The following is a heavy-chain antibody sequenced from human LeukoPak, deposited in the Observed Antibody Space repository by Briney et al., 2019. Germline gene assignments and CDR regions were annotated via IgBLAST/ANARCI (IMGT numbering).Heavy chain of an antibody. D-gene: IGHD3-10*01. J-gene: IGHJ3*02. Sequence: SETLSLTCTVSGGSISSYYWSWIRQPPGKGLEWIGYIYYSGSTNYNPSLRSRVTISVDTSKNQFSLKLSSVTAADTAVYYCARQPPNYGSGSYAFDIWGQGTMVTVSS. CDR1: GGSISSYY. CDR2: IYYSGST. V-gene: IGHV4-59*08. CDR3: ARQPPNYGSGSYAFDI.